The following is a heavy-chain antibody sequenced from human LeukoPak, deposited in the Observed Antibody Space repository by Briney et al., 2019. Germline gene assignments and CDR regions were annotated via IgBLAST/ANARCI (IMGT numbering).Heavy chain of an antibody. D-gene: IGHD3-10*01. J-gene: IGHJ5*02. CDR3: ARELRPTGELLPTAFDP. CDR2: FYSDGST. CDR1: GITVRNNH. Sequence: PGGSLRLSCAVSGITVRNNHMTWVRQAPGKGLEWVSVFYSDGSTSYADSVKGRFTMSRDNSKDTLYLQMNSLRAEDAAMYYCARELRPTGELLPTAFDPWGQGTLVTVSS. V-gene: IGHV3-66*01.